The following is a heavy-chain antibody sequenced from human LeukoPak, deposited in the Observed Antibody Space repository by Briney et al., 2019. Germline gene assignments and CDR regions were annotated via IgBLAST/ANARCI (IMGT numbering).Heavy chain of an antibody. CDR2: ISSSGSTI. D-gene: IGHD1-1*01. CDR1: GFTFSSYE. V-gene: IGHV3-48*03. Sequence: GGSLRLSCAASGFTFSSYEMNWVRQAPGKGLEWVSYISSSGSTIYYADSVKGRSTISRDNAKNSLYLQMNSLRAEDTAVYYCARTWNDDWFDPWGQGTLVTVSS. CDR3: ARTWNDDWFDP. J-gene: IGHJ5*02.